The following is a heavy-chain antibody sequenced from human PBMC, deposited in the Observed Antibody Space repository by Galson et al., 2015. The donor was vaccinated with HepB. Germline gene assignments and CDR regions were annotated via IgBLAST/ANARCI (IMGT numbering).Heavy chain of an antibody. CDR3: ARLGRRFTWPVLL. Sequence: ETLSLTCTVSGGSISSSSYYWGWIRQPPGKGPEWIGSIYYSGSTYYNPSLKSRVTISVDTSKNQFSLKLSSVTAADTAVYYCARLGRRFTWPVLLWGQGTLVTVSS. J-gene: IGHJ4*02. CDR2: IYYSGST. D-gene: IGHD3-10*01. V-gene: IGHV4-39*01. CDR1: GGSISSSSYY.